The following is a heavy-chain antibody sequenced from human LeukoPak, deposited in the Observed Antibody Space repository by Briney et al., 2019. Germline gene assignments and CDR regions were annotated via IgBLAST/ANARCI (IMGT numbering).Heavy chain of an antibody. J-gene: IGHJ2*01. CDR1: GGSISSGSYY. D-gene: IGHD5-24*01. CDR2: VSTSGTT. Sequence: PSETLSLTCTVSGGSISSGSYYWSWIRQPAGKRLEWIGRVSTSGTTNYNPSLKSRVTILVDTSKNQFSLKLSSVTAADTAVYYCARECRDGYSNYWYFDLWGRGTLVTVSS. V-gene: IGHV4-61*02. CDR3: ARECRDGYSNYWYFDL.